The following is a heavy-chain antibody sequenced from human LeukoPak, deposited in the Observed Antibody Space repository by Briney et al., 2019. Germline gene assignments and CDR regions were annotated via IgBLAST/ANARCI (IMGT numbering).Heavy chain of an antibody. D-gene: IGHD1-7*01. CDR2: ISSSSSYI. CDR1: GFTFSRHS. V-gene: IGHV3-21*01. CDR3: ARDSGNYLDAFDI. J-gene: IGHJ3*02. Sequence: GGSLRLSCAASGFTFSRHSINWLRQAPGEGLEGVSSISSSSSYIYYADSVKGRFTISRDNAKNSLYLQMNSLRAEDTAVYYCARDSGNYLDAFDIWGQGTMVTVSS.